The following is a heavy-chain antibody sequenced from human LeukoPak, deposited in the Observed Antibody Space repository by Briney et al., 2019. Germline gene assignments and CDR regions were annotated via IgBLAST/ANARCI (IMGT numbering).Heavy chain of an antibody. CDR2: IYPGDSDT. CDR3: ARLVHYDFWSGLDDY. Sequence: GESLKISCKGSGYSFTSYWIGLVRQMPGKGLVWMGIIYPGDSDTRYSPSFQGQVTISADKSISTAYLQWSSLKASDTAMYYCARLVHYDFWSGLDDYWGQGTLVTVSS. V-gene: IGHV5-51*01. J-gene: IGHJ4*02. D-gene: IGHD3-3*01. CDR1: GYSFTSYW.